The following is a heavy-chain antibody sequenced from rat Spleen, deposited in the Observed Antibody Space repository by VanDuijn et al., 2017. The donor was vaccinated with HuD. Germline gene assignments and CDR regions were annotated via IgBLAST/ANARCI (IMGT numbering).Heavy chain of an antibody. CDR3: TRGWNNPFDY. Sequence: QVQLKESGPGLVQPSRTLSLTCTVSGFSLTSYGVSWVRQPPGKGLEWIAAIWSGGSTYYNSALKSRLSNSRDTSKSQVFLKMNSLQTDDTAIYYCTRGWNNPFDYWGQGVMVTVSS. V-gene: IGHV2-4*01. J-gene: IGHJ2*01. D-gene: IGHD1-10*01. CDR2: IWSGGST. CDR1: GFSLTSYG.